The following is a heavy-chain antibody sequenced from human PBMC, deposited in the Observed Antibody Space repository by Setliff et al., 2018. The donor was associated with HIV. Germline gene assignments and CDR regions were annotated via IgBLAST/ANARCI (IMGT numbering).Heavy chain of an antibody. Sequence: PSETLSLTCTVSGGSMTGQYWSWIRQPPGKGLEWIGYIYSTGNTYYSPSLKSRVTISIDTSKNQFSLKLTSVTAADTAVYYCARTTVRDFGLVITNFDQWGLGTLVTSPQ. CDR3: ARTTVRDFGLVITNFDQ. D-gene: IGHD3-3*01. V-gene: IGHV4-59*11. J-gene: IGHJ4*02. CDR1: GGSMTGQY. CDR2: IYSTGNT.